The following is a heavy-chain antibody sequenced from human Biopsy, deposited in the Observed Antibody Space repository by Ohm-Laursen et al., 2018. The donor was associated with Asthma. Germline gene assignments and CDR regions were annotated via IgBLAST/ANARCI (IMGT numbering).Heavy chain of an antibody. Sequence: GSLRLSCSASGFTFSSYAMSWVRQAPGKGLEWVSAISGSGGSTYYADSVKGRFTISRDNSKNTLYLQMNSLRAEDTAVYYCARTFHFWSPYHAEHYQRRGQGTLVTVS. V-gene: IGHV3-23*01. CDR1: GFTFSSYA. CDR2: ISGSGGST. D-gene: IGHD3-3*01. CDR3: ARTFHFWSPYHAEHYQR. J-gene: IGHJ1*01.